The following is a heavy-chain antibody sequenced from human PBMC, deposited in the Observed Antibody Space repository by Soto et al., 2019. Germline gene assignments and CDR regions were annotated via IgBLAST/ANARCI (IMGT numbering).Heavy chain of an antibody. V-gene: IGHV4-34*01. CDR2: INHSGST. CDR3: ARGGSALALRGYPNCFDP. D-gene: IGHD3-22*01. CDR1: GGSFSGYY. J-gene: IGHJ5*02. Sequence: SETLSLSCAVYGGSFSGYYWSWIRQPPGKGLEWIGEINHSGSTNYNPSLKSRVTISVDTSKNQFSLKLSSVTAADTAVYYCARGGSALALRGYPNCFDPCGQAPLVSGS.